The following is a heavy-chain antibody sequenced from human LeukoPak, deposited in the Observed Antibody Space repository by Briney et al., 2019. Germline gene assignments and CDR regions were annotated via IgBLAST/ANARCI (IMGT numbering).Heavy chain of an antibody. CDR1: GYTFTGYY. D-gene: IGHD5-18*01. V-gene: IGHV1-2*02. Sequence: ASVKVACKAYGYTFTGYYMHWVRQAPGQGLEWMGWINPNSGGTNYAQKFQGRVTMTRDTSISTAYMELSGLRSEDTAVYYCARDASGQGVDTAMTAPCDYWGQGTLVSVSS. CDR2: INPNSGGT. J-gene: IGHJ4*02. CDR3: ARDASGQGVDTAMTAPCDY.